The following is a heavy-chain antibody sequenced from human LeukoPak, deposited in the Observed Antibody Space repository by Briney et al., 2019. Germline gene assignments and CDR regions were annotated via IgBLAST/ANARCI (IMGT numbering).Heavy chain of an antibody. J-gene: IGHJ4*02. D-gene: IGHD3-3*01. Sequence: SETLSLTCTVSGGSISSSGYYWSWIRQPPGKGLEWIGSIYYSVSAYYNPSLKTQVTISVDTSKNQFSLKLSSVTAADTAVYFCARGSQVDDFWSGYRAPLDYWGQGTLVTVSS. CDR3: ARGSQVDDFWSGYRAPLDY. CDR2: IYYSVSA. CDR1: GGSISSSGYY. V-gene: IGHV4-39*01.